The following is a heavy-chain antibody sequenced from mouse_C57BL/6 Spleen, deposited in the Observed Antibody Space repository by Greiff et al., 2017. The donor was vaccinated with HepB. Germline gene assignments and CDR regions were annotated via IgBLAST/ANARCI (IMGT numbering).Heavy chain of an antibody. CDR2: INPSNGGT. CDR1: GYTFTSYW. CDR3: ARPSRLYYGSSYDAMDY. D-gene: IGHD1-1*01. Sequence: QVHVKQPGTELVKPGASVKLSCKASGYTFTSYWMHWVKQRPGQGLEWIGNINPSNGGTNYNEKFKSKATLTVDKSSSTAYMQLSSLTSEDSAVYYCARPSRLYYGSSYDAMDYWGQGTSVTVSS. V-gene: IGHV1-53*01. J-gene: IGHJ4*01.